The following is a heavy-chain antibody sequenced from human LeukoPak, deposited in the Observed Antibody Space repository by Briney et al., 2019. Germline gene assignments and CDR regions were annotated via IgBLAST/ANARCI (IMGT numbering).Heavy chain of an antibody. Sequence: GESLKISCKGSGYSFTSYWIGWVRQAPGQGLEWMGWINPSSGGTKYVQKFQGRVTMTRDTSISTGYMELSRLRSDDTAVYYCARPIRGSYVEDAFDMWGQGTMVTVSA. CDR2: INPSSGGT. J-gene: IGHJ3*02. D-gene: IGHD1-26*01. CDR1: GYSFTSYW. V-gene: IGHV1-2*02. CDR3: ARPIRGSYVEDAFDM.